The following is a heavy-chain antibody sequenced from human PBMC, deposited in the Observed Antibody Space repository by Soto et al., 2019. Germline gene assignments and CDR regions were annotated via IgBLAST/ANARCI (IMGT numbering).Heavy chain of an antibody. D-gene: IGHD1-1*01. CDR1: GFILSDYG. Sequence: EVQLLDSGGGLVQPGGSLRLSCAVSGFILSDYGVTWVRQAPGKGLEWVSGFSGGGGGTFYADSVKGRFTISRDDSKNTAYLQMNSLGVEDTAVYYCVRWNGFGDHWGQGTLVTVSS. CDR3: VRWNGFGDH. J-gene: IGHJ4*02. V-gene: IGHV3-23*01. CDR2: FSGGGGGT.